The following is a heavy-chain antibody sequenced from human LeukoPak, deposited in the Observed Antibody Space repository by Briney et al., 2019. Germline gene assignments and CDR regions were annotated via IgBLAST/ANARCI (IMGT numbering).Heavy chain of an antibody. V-gene: IGHV4-59*08. CDR1: GGSISSYY. CDR2: IYYSGST. D-gene: IGHD6-19*01. CDR3: ARNSAVATSRSWFDP. Sequence: PSETLSLTCTVSGGSISSYYWSWIRQPPGKRLEWIGHIYYSGSTNYNPSLKSRVTISVDTSKNQFSLKLTAVTAADTAVYYCARNSAVATSRSWFDPWGQGTLVTVSS. J-gene: IGHJ5*02.